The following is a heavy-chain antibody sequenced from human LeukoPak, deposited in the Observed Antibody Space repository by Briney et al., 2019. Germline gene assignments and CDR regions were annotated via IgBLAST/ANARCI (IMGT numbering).Heavy chain of an antibody. Sequence: GESLKISCKGSGYSFTSYWIGWVRQMPGKGLEWMGIIYPGDSDTRYSPSFQGQVTISADKSISTAYLQWSSLKASDTAMYYCARNSPLGYSSGSPSDWGQGTLVTVSS. CDR3: ARNSPLGYSSGSPSD. CDR2: IYPGDSDT. D-gene: IGHD6-19*01. CDR1: GYSFTSYW. V-gene: IGHV5-51*01. J-gene: IGHJ4*02.